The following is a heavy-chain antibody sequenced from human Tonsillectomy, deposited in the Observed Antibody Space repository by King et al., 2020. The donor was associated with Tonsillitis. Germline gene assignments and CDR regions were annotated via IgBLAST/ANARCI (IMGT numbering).Heavy chain of an antibody. V-gene: IGHV1-18*04. J-gene: IGHJ5*02. CDR2: ISGYDGQT. Sequence: VQLVESGAEVKKPGASMKVSCKASGYTFTHYGIAWVRQAPGQGLEWVGWISGYDGQTDFGQNFQGRVTMTTETHTNTVYLELRRLTSDDTAIYYCATPRGKTGWFDPWGQGTVVTVSS. CDR1: GYTFTHYG. CDR3: ATPRGKTGWFDP.